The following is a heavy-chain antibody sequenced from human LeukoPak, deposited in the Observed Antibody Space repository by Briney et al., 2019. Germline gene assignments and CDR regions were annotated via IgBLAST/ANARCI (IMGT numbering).Heavy chain of an antibody. Sequence: ASVKVSCKASGYTFTSYAMGWVRQAPGHGLEWMGWINTNTGNPTYAQGFTGRFAFSLDTSVSTAYLQISSLEAEDTAVYYCAREVRAFDYWGQGTLVTVSS. J-gene: IGHJ4*02. V-gene: IGHV7-4-1*02. D-gene: IGHD4-11*01. CDR2: INTNTGNP. CDR1: GYTFTSYA. CDR3: AREVRAFDY.